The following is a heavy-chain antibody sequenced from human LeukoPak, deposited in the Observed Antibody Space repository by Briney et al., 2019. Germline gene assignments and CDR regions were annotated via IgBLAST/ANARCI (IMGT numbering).Heavy chain of an antibody. J-gene: IGHJ6*03. Sequence: HPGGSLRLSCAASGFTFSSYGMHWVRQAPGKGLEWVAFIRYDGSNKYYADSVKGRFTISRDNSKNTLYLQMSSLAAEDTAVYFCAKTFYGIHRGRYYYYYLDVWGTGTAVTISS. CDR1: GFTFSSYG. V-gene: IGHV3-30*02. CDR3: AKTFYGIHRGRYYYYYLDV. CDR2: IRYDGSNK. D-gene: IGHD3-16*01.